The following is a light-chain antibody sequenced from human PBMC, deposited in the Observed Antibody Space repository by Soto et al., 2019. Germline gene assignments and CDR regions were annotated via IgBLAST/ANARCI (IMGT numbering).Light chain of an antibody. J-gene: IGKJ4*01. CDR3: QQRSNCPLT. Sequence: EIVLTQSPATLALSPGERATLSCRASQRVSRYLAWYQQKPGQAPRLLIYDASNRATGIPARFSGSGSGTDFSLTISSLEHEDFGVYYCQQRSNCPLTFGGGTKVEIK. V-gene: IGKV3-11*01. CDR2: DAS. CDR1: QRVSRY.